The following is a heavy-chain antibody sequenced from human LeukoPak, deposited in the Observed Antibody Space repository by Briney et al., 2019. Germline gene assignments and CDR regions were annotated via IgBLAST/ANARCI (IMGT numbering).Heavy chain of an antibody. Sequence: SGGSLRLSCAASGFTFSSYWMSWVRQAPGKGLEWVANIKQDGSEKYYVDSVKGRFTISRDNAKNSLYLQMNSLRAEDTAVYYCARDVLLTGTSGIDYWGQGTLVTVSS. CDR3: ARDVLLTGTSGIDY. J-gene: IGHJ4*02. CDR2: IKQDGSEK. D-gene: IGHD1-20*01. CDR1: GFTFSSYW. V-gene: IGHV3-7*01.